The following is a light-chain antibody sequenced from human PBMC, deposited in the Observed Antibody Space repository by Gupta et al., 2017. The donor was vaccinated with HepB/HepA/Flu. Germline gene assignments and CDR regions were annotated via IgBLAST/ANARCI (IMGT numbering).Light chain of an antibody. Sequence: DIQMTQSPSSLSASIGDRVSITCRASHTIITDLNWFQQRPGKAPKLLIYSASNLQSGVPSRFSGSGSGTDFTLTITSLQPEDFATDYCQQSYSPLWTFGQGTKVDIK. CDR3: QQSYSPLWT. CDR2: SAS. V-gene: IGKV1-39*01. J-gene: IGKJ1*01. CDR1: HTIITD.